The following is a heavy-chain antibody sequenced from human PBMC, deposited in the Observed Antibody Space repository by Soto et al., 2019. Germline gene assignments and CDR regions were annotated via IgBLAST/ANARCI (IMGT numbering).Heavy chain of an antibody. CDR2: ISSNSSSI. CDR3: ARQYDILTGYSTEFDF. D-gene: IGHD3-9*01. J-gene: IGHJ4*02. Sequence: PGGSLRLSCAASAFKFSDYYMSWIRQAPGKGLEWVSYISSNSSSIYYADSVKGRFTISRDNAKNSLYLQMNSLRAEDTAVYYCARQYDILTGYSTEFDFWGQGTLVTASS. CDR1: AFKFSDYY. V-gene: IGHV3-11*01.